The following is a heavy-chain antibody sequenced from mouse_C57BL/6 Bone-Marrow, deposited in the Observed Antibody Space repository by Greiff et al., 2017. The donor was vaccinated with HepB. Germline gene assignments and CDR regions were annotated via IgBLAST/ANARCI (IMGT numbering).Heavy chain of an antibody. CDR2: IDPSDSET. CDR3: ASSRRLLTLFAY. CDR1: GYTFTSYW. Sequence: QVQLQQPGAELVRPGSSVKLSCKASGYTFTSYWMHWVKQRPIQGLEWIGNIDPSDSETHYNQKFKDKATLTVDKSSSTAYMQLSSLTSEDSAVYDGASSRRLLTLFAYWGRGTLVTVSA. V-gene: IGHV1-52*01. D-gene: IGHD2-3*01. J-gene: IGHJ3*01.